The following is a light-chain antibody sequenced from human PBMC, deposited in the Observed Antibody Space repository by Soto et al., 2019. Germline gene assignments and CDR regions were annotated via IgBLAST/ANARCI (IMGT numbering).Light chain of an antibody. CDR1: QSLVHSDGNTY. CDR3: MQGIRWPWT. J-gene: IGKJ1*01. Sequence: DVVMTQSPLSLPVTLGQPASISCRSSQSLVHSDGNTYLNWFQQRPGKSPRRLIYKVSNRDSGVPDRFSGSGSGTDFTLKISRVEAEDVGVYYCMQGIRWPWTFGQGTKVEIK. V-gene: IGKV2-30*02. CDR2: KVS.